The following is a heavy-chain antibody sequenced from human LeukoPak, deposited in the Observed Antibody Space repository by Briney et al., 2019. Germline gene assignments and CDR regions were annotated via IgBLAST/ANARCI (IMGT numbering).Heavy chain of an antibody. CDR3: ARPRYCSSGSCYSDY. CDR2: INQDGSDK. Sequence: GGSLRLSCAASGFTFSTYWMSWVRQAPGKGLEWVANINQDGSDKYYVDSVKGRFTISRDNAENSLYLQMNSLRAEDTAVYYCARPRYCSSGSCYSDYWGQGALVTVSS. V-gene: IGHV3-7*01. D-gene: IGHD2-15*01. CDR1: GFTFSTYW. J-gene: IGHJ4*02.